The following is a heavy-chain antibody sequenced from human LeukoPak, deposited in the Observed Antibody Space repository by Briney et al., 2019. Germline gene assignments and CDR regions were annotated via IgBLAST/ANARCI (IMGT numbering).Heavy chain of an antibody. CDR1: SYSISSGSY. CDR2: IFHRGNS. D-gene: IGHD4-17*01. V-gene: IGHV4-38-2*01. J-gene: IGHJ4*02. CDR3: ARVTYVDDMLYQYFDY. Sequence: PSETLSLTCAVSSYSISSGSYWGWIRPSPGKGLEWVGIIFHRGNSYYNPSLKSRLTMSVDTSKNQFSLKLTSVTAADTALYYCARVTYVDDMLYQYFDYWGQGILVTVSS.